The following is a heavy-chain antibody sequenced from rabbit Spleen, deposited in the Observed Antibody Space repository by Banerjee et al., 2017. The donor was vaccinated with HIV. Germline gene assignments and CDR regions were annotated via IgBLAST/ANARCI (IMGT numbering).Heavy chain of an antibody. J-gene: IGHJ4*01. CDR3: ARGSATMTLVITVYYLSL. V-gene: IGHV1S45*01. D-gene: IGHD2-1*01. Sequence: QEQLEESGGDLVKPEGSLTITCTASGFDFSSSYWICWVRQAPGKVLEWIACIYTGSIGSTYFASLAKGRFPISKPSSTTVTLQLNSLPSADTAPYFCARGSATMTLVITVYYLSLWGPVPLVTVS. CDR2: IYTGSIGST. CDR1: GFDFSSSYW.